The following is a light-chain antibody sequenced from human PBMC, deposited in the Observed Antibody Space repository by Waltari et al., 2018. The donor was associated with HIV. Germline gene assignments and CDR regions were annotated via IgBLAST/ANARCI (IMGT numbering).Light chain of an antibody. Sequence: SSELTQDPAVSVALGQTVTITCQGDSLRSYYASWYQQKPGQAPVLVLYGKNNRPSGTPDRFACSSPGNTASLTITGDQAEDEADYYCNSRDSSGNRVLFGGGTKLTVL. CDR3: NSRDSSGNRVL. CDR1: SLRSYY. CDR2: GKN. J-gene: IGLJ2*01. V-gene: IGLV3-19*01.